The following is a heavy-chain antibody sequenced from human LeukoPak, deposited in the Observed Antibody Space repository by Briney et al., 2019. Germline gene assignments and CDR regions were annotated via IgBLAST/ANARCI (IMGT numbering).Heavy chain of an antibody. CDR1: GGTFSSYA. J-gene: IGHJ6*02. D-gene: IGHD5-18*01. CDR2: IIPIFGTA. V-gene: IGHV1-69*13. Sequence: ASVKVSCKASGGTFSSYAISWVRQAPGQGLEWMGGIIPIFGTANYAQKFQGRVTITADESTSTAYMELSSLGSEDTAVYYCARVRAAPDTYYYYYYGMDVWGQGTTVTVSS. CDR3: ARVRAAPDTYYYYYYGMDV.